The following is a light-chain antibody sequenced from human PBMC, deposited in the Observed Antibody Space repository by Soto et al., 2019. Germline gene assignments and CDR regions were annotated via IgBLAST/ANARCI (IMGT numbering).Light chain of an antibody. V-gene: IGKV2-30*01. CDR3: MQGTHWPPGWT. Sequence: DVVMTQSPLSLSVTLGQPASISCRSSQSLLDSDRTTYLHWFHQRPGQSPRRLIYQVSNRDSGVPDRFSGSGSGTDFTLQISRVEAEDVGIYYCMQGTHWPPGWTFGQGTKVEI. CDR2: QVS. J-gene: IGKJ1*01. CDR1: QSLLDSDRTTY.